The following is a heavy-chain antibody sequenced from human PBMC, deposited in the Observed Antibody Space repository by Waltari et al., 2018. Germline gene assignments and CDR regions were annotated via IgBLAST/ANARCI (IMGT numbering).Heavy chain of an antibody. V-gene: IGHV1-69-2*01. CDR3: ATARLSVGTYYFDY. CDR2: VETEDGET. D-gene: IGHD1-1*01. J-gene: IGHJ4*02. Sequence: VQLVQSGAEVKKPGSSVKVSCKASGGTFSSYAISWVRQAPGKGLEWMGRVETEDGETIYAEKFQGRVTITADTSTDTAYMELSSLRSEDTAVYYCATARLSVGTYYFDYWGQGTLVTVSS. CDR1: GGTFSSYA.